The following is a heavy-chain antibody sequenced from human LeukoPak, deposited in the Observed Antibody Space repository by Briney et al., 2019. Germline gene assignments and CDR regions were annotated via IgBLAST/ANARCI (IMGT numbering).Heavy chain of an antibody. CDR3: ARERVQTGFWSGYYTGQWGDH. V-gene: IGHV1-18*01. CDR1: GYTFTSYG. J-gene: IGHJ4*02. CDR2: ISAYNGNT. D-gene: IGHD3-3*01. Sequence: ASVKVSCKASGYTFTSYGISWVRQAPGQGLEWMGWISAYNGNTSYAQKLQGRVTMTTDTSTSTAYMELRSLRSDDTAVYYCARERVQTGFWSGYYTGQWGDHWGQGTLVTVSS.